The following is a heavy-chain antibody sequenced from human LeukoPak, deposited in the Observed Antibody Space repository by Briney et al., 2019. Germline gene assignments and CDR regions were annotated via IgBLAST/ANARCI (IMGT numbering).Heavy chain of an antibody. Sequence: ASVKVSCKASGYTFTSYDINWVRQATGQGLEWMGWMNPNSGNTGYAQKFQGRFTITRNTSISTAYMELSSLRSEDTAVYYCARGLPRLIVATTPDYYYYMDVWGKGNTVTVSS. CDR3: ARGLPRLIVATTPDYYYYMDV. CDR1: GYTFTSYD. J-gene: IGHJ6*03. D-gene: IGHD5-12*01. V-gene: IGHV1-8*03. CDR2: MNPNSGNT.